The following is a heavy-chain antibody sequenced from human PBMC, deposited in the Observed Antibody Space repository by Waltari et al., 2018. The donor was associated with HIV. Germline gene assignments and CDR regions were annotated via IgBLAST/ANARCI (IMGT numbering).Heavy chain of an antibody. CDR3: VTYCGGDCYSGYYYGMDV. CDR1: GGSIRRSSYY. D-gene: IGHD2-21*02. J-gene: IGHJ6*04. CDR2: VYYSGST. Sequence: QLQLQESGPGLVQPSETLSLTCTVSGGSIRRSSYYCAWIRQPPGKGLEWIGSVYYSGSTYQDPSLYSRVTISADTSKSQFSLKVSSVTAADAAVYYCVTYCGGDCYSGYYYGMDVWGKGTTVTVSS. V-gene: IGHV4-39*01.